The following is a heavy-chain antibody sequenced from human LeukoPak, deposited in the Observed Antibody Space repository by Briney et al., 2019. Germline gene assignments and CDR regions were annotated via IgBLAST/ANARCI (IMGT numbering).Heavy chain of an antibody. CDR3: LRDLNWSLDQ. V-gene: IGHV3-74*01. D-gene: IGHD1-20*01. J-gene: IGHJ4*02. Sequence: GGSLRLSCAASGFTFSNYMMHWVRHAPGKGLVWVSRIKSDGITITYADSVKGRFTISRDNAKNTLYLQMNSLRAEDTAVYYCLRDLNWSLDQWGQGTLVTVSS. CDR1: GFTFSNYM. CDR2: IKSDGITI.